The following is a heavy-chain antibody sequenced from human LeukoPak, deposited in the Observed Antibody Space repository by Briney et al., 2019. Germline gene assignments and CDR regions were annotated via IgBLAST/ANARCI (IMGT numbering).Heavy chain of an antibody. CDR2: INPNSGGT. V-gene: IGHV1-2*02. CDR1: GYTFTGYY. J-gene: IGHJ6*03. D-gene: IGHD2-2*03. CDR3: ARCVDIVVVPAAIYYMDV. Sequence: ASVKVSCKASGYTFTGYYMHWVRQAPGQGLEWMGWINPNSGGTNYAQKFQGRVTMTRDTSISTAYMELSRLRSDDTAVYYCARCVDIVVVPAAIYYMDVWGKGTTVTVSS.